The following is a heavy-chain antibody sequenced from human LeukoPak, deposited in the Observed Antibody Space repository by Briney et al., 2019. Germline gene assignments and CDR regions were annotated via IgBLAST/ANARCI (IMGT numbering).Heavy chain of an antibody. J-gene: IGHJ4*02. V-gene: IGHV3-7*01. Sequence: GGSLRLSCAASGFTFSSSWMSWVRQAPGKGLEWVANIKHDGTEKYCVDSVKGRFTISRDNAKNSLYLQMNSLRAEDTAVYYCARARDGYPIGYFDYWGQGTLVTVSS. D-gene: IGHD5-24*01. CDR3: ARARDGYPIGYFDY. CDR2: IKHDGTEK. CDR1: GFTFSSSW.